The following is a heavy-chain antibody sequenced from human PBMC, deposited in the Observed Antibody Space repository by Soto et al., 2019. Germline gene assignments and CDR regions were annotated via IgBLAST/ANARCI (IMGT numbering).Heavy chain of an antibody. J-gene: IGHJ4*01. Sequence: ASVKVSCKASGGTFSSNAISWVRQAPGQGPEWMGGILPIFNTANYAQNFQGRVTITADESTSTSYMELTSLKSEDTAIYYCATGGRGYSSSFPRLYFAYWGHGTLVTVSS. CDR1: GGTFSSNA. D-gene: IGHD5-18*01. CDR3: ATGGRGYSSSFPRLYFAY. V-gene: IGHV1-69*13. CDR2: ILPIFNTA.